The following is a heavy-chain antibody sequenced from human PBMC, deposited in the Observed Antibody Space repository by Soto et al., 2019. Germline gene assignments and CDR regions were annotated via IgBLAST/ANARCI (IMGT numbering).Heavy chain of an antibody. Sequence: GESLKISCKGSGYSFTSYWIGWVRQMPGKGLEWMGIIYPGDSDTRYSPSFQGQVTISADKSISTAYLQWSSLKASDTAMYYCARQNDNTGYYYYYYMDVWGKGTTVTVSS. CDR2: IYPGDSDT. CDR3: ARQNDNTGYYYYYYMDV. D-gene: IGHD1-1*01. V-gene: IGHV5-51*01. J-gene: IGHJ6*03. CDR1: GYSFTSYW.